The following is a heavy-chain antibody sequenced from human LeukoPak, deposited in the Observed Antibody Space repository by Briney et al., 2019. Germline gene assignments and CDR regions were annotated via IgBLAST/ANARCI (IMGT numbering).Heavy chain of an antibody. CDR1: GYTFTSYY. Sequence: ASVKVSCKASGYTFTSYYMHWVRQAPGQGLEWMGIINPSGGSTSYAQKFQGRVTITADKSTSTAYMELSSLRSEDTAVYYCARSTGYCSAGSCYPQFDYWGQGTLVTVSS. CDR3: ARSTGYCSAGSCYPQFDY. CDR2: INPSGGST. D-gene: IGHD2-15*01. V-gene: IGHV1-46*01. J-gene: IGHJ4*02.